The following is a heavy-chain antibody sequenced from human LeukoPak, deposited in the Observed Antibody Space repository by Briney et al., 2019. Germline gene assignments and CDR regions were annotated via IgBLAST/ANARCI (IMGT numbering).Heavy chain of an antibody. CDR1: GYTFTGYY. V-gene: IGHV1-2*02. Sequence: ASVKVSCKASGYTFTGYYIHWVRQAPGQGLEWMGWVNPNSGGTNYAQKFQGRVTMTRDTSISTAYMELSRLRSDDTAVYYCARVSAEDAFDIWGQGTMVTVSS. CDR2: VNPNSGGT. D-gene: IGHD6-25*01. CDR3: ARVSAEDAFDI. J-gene: IGHJ3*02.